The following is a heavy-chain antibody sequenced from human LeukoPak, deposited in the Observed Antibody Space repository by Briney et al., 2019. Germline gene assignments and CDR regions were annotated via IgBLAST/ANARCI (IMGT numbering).Heavy chain of an antibody. Sequence: SQTLSLTCAISGDSVSSNSAAWNWIRQSPSRGLEWLGRTYYRSKWYNDYEVSVKSRITINPDTSKNQFSLQLNSVTPEDTAVYYCARNYDSSGYYYLDAFDIWGQGTMVTVSS. D-gene: IGHD3-22*01. CDR3: ARNYDSSGYYYLDAFDI. V-gene: IGHV6-1*01. CDR1: GDSVSSNSAA. J-gene: IGHJ3*02. CDR2: TYYRSKWYN.